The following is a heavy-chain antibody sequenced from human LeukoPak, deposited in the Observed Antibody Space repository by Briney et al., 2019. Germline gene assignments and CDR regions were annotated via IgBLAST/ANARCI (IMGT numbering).Heavy chain of an antibody. Sequence: SETLSLTCTVSGGSISSYYWSWIRQPPGKGLEWIGYIYYSGSTNYKPSLKSRVTISVDTSKNQFSLKLSSVTAADTAVYYCARAPRLWFGELPAYFDYWGQGTLVTVSS. CDR3: ARAPRLWFGELPAYFDY. V-gene: IGHV4-59*01. CDR1: GGSISSYY. D-gene: IGHD3-10*01. CDR2: IYYSGST. J-gene: IGHJ4*02.